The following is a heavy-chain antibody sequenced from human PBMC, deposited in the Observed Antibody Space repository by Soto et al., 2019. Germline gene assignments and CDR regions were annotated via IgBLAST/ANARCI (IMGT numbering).Heavy chain of an antibody. CDR1: GFTFSSYA. CDR2: ISGSGGST. CDR3: AKGHIVVVPAAK. D-gene: IGHD2-2*01. J-gene: IGHJ4*02. Sequence: GGSLRLSCAASGFTFSSYAMSWVRQAPGKGLEWVSAISGSGGSTYYADSVEGRFTISRDNSKNTLYLQMNSLRAEDTAVYCCAKGHIVVVPAAKWGQGTLVTVSS. V-gene: IGHV3-23*01.